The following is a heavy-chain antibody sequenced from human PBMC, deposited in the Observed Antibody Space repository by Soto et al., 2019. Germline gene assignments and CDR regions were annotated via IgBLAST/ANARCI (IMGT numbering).Heavy chain of an antibody. CDR1: GFTFSSYG. CDR3: ARDLTQTMNYYYGMDV. D-gene: IGHD3-16*01. J-gene: IGHJ6*02. V-gene: IGHV3-33*01. Sequence: QVQLVESGGGVVQPGRSLRLSCAASGFTFSSYGMHWVRQAPGKGLEWVAVIWYDGSNKYYADSVKGRFTISRDNSKNTLYLQMNSLRAEDTAVYYCARDLTQTMNYYYGMDVWGQGTTVTVSS. CDR2: IWYDGSNK.